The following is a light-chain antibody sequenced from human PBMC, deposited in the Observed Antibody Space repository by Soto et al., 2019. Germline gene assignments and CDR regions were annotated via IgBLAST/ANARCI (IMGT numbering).Light chain of an antibody. CDR1: STDIGGYNF. V-gene: IGLV2-8*01. CDR3: TSFARSEDPCVV. J-gene: IGLJ2*01. CDR2: EVY. Sequence: QSVLTQPPSASGSPGQSVTISCTGTSTDIGGYNFVSWYQQQPGKAPTLLIYEVYKRPSGVHDRFSGSKSGNTASLTVSGLQADDEADYCCTSFARSEDPCVVFGGGTKVTVL.